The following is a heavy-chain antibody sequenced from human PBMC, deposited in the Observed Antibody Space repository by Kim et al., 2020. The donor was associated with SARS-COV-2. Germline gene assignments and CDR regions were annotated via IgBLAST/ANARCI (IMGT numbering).Heavy chain of an antibody. V-gene: IGHV3-64D*09. J-gene: IGHJ4*02. CDR1: GFTFSSYA. D-gene: IGHD3-3*01. Sequence: GGSLRLSCSASGFTFSSYAMHWVRQAPGKGLEYVSAISSNGGNTYYADSVKGRFTISRDNSKNTLYLQMSSQRAEDTAVYYCVKPRYYDFWSGYYDYWGQGTLVTVSS. CDR3: VKPRYYDFWSGYYDY. CDR2: ISSNGGNT.